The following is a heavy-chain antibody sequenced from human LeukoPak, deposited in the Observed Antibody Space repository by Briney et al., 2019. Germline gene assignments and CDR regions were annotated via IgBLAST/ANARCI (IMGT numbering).Heavy chain of an antibody. CDR2: IYYSGST. J-gene: IGHJ4*02. Sequence: KPSETLSLTCTVSGGSISSYYWSWIRQPPGKGLEWIGYIYYSGSTNYNPSLKSRVTISVDTSKNQFSLKLSSVTAADTAVYYCARDFASGYFDYWGQGTLVTVSS. CDR3: ARDFASGYFDY. V-gene: IGHV4-59*01. CDR1: GGSISSYY. D-gene: IGHD3-22*01.